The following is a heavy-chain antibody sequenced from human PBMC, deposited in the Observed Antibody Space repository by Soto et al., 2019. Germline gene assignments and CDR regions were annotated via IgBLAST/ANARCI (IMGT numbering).Heavy chain of an antibody. V-gene: IGHV3-23*01. D-gene: IGHD6-25*01. CDR3: AEFFAETGGASGWPWSFHF. J-gene: IGHJ4*02. CDR1: GFTFSSYA. Sequence: WGSLRLSCAASGFTFSSYAMSWVRQAPGKGLEWVSAISGSGPTTYYAGSVRGRFTISRDNSKSTLYLQMNSPRAEDSAIYYCAEFFAETGGASGWPWSFHFWGQGTLVTVSS. CDR2: ISGSGPTT.